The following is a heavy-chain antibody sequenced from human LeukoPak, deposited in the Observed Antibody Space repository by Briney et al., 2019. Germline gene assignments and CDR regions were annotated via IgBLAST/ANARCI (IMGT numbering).Heavy chain of an antibody. CDR2: VRSGGAT. D-gene: IGHD2-8*01. CDR1: GFTFNSAW. CDR3: AADVPENGAQIDY. V-gene: IGHV3-15*01. Sequence: PGGSLRLSCEVSGFTFNSAWLRWGRRASGEGLVWVARVRSGGATDYAAAAKGRFSISRDDSRNTVTLQMNSLTTEDTAVFYCAADVPENGAQIDYWGQGTRVTVSS. J-gene: IGHJ4*02.